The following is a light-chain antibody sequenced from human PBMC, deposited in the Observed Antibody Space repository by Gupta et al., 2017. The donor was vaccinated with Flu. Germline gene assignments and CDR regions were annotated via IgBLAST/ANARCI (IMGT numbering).Light chain of an antibody. CDR1: QSISSN. J-gene: IGKJ3*01. Sequence: EIVMTQSPATLSVSPGERATLSCRASQSISSNLAWYQQKPGQAPSLLIYGASTRATGIPARFSGSGSGTEFTLTISSLQSEDFAVYYCQQYNNLPLTFGPGTKVDIK. CDR2: GAS. V-gene: IGKV3-15*01. CDR3: QQYNNLPLT.